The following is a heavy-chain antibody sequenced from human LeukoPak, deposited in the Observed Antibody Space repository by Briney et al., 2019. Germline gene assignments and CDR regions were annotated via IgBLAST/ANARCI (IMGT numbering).Heavy chain of an antibody. Sequence: SETLSLTCTVSGGSISSSSYYWGWIRQPPGKGLEWIGSIYYSGSTYYNPSLKSRVTISVDTSKNQFSLKLSSVTAADTAVYYCARDFYYYGSGSPNWFDPWGQGTLVTVSS. CDR3: ARDFYYYGSGSPNWFDP. D-gene: IGHD3-10*01. V-gene: IGHV4-39*07. CDR2: IYYSGST. CDR1: GGSISSSSYY. J-gene: IGHJ5*02.